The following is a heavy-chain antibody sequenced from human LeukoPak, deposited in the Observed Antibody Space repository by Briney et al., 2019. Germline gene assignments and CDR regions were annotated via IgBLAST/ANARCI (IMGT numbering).Heavy chain of an antibody. V-gene: IGHV1-24*01. J-gene: IGHJ6*02. D-gene: IGHD4-11*01. CDR3: ATGVQSSYGMDV. CDR2: FDPEDGET. Sequence: XGLXXXXGFDPEDGETIYAQKFQRRLTMTEDTSTDTAYMELSSLRSEDTAVYYCATGVQSSYGMDVWGQGTTVTVSS.